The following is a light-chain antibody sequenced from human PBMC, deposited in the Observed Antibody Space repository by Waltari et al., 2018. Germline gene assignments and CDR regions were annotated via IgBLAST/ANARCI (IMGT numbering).Light chain of an antibody. CDR1: SNDVGGYNS. V-gene: IGLV2-14*01. J-gene: IGLJ2*01. Sequence: QSALTQPASVSGSPGQSVTIFCPGTSNDVGGYNSASWYQEHPGQAPRVIIYDVSDRPSGVSDRFSGSKSGNTASLTISGLQAEDEADYYCSSQSSNNVVLFGGGTKLTVL. CDR2: DVS. CDR3: SSQSSNNVVL.